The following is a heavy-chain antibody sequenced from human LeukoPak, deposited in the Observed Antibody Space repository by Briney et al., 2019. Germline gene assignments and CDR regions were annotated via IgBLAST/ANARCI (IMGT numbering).Heavy chain of an antibody. CDR3: ARDGCSSTSCYGLGNWFDP. CDR1: GYTFTSYY. CDR2: INLSGGST. Sequence: ASVKVSCKASGYTFTSYYMHWVRQAPGQGLEWMGIINLSGGSTSYAQKFQGRVTMTRDMSTSTVYMELSSLRSEDAAVYYCARDGCSSTSCYGLGNWFDPWGQGTLVTVSS. J-gene: IGHJ5*02. V-gene: IGHV1-46*01. D-gene: IGHD2-2*01.